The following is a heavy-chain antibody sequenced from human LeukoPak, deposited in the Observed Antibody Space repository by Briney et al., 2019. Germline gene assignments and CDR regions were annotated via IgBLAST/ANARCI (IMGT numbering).Heavy chain of an antibody. D-gene: IGHD1-26*01. Sequence: PSETLSLTCAVYGGSFSGYYWSWIRQPPGKGLEWIGEINHSGSTNYNPSLKSRVTISVDTSKKQFSLKLSSVTAADTAVYYCAREEALGSGSFDYWGQGTLVTVSS. J-gene: IGHJ4*02. CDR2: INHSGST. V-gene: IGHV4-34*01. CDR3: AREEALGSGSFDY. CDR1: GGSFSGYY.